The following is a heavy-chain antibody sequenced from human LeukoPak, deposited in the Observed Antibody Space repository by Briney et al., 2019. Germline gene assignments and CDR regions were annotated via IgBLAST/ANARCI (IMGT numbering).Heavy chain of an antibody. V-gene: IGHV3-11*01. CDR3: ARPSRDSSSWYGAEYFQH. D-gene: IGHD6-13*01. Sequence: GGSLRLSCAASGFTFSDYYMSWIRQAPGKGLEWVSYISSSGSTIYYADSVKGRFTISRDNAKNSLYLQMNSLRAEDTAVYYCARPSRDSSSWYGAEYFQHWGQGTLVTVSS. J-gene: IGHJ1*01. CDR1: GFTFSDYY. CDR2: ISSSGSTI.